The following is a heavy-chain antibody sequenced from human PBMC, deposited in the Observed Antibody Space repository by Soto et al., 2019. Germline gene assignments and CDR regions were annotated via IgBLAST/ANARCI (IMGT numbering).Heavy chain of an antibody. CDR2: ILVDGRT. CDR1: GFICSSYD. D-gene: IGHD2-8*02. CDR3: AKATATGGGAFDI. Sequence: GGSLRLSCAASGFICSSYDMSWVRQAPGKGLEWVSTILVDGRTFYVDSVKGRFTISRDSSQNTVYLQMNSLTAGDTALYYCAKATATGGGAFDICGQGTMVTGSS. V-gene: IGHV3-23*01. J-gene: IGHJ3*02.